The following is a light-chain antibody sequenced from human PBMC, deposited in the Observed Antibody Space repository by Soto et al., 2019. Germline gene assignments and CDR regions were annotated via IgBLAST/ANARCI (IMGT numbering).Light chain of an antibody. Sequence: ENLLTQSPGTLSLSPGEGATLSCRASRGVSANYLAWYQQKPGQATTLLIYGASIRAAGIPDRFSGSGSGTDFTLTIRRLEPDDFAVYYCQQYGSSPRTFGQGTKVEIK. CDR3: QQYGSSPRT. CDR1: RGVSANY. CDR2: GAS. J-gene: IGKJ1*01. V-gene: IGKV3-20*01.